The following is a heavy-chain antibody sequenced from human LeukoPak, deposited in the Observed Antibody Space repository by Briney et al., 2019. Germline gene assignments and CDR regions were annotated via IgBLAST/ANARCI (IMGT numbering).Heavy chain of an antibody. D-gene: IGHD2-15*01. V-gene: IGHV3-23*01. J-gene: IGHJ4*02. CDR2: LSDSGGNT. Sequence: GSLRLSCTASGFSFSTYAMSWVRQAPGEGLEWVPGLSDSGGNTIYADSVKGRFIISRDNSKNTLFLQMNSLRAEDTAVYYCAKEFSGGWSFDCWGQGTLVTVSS. CDR1: GFSFSTYA. CDR3: AKEFSGGWSFDC.